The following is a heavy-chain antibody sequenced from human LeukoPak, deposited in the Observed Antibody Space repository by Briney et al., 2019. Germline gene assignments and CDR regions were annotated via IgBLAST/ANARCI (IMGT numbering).Heavy chain of an antibody. V-gene: IGHV3-30*18. CDR1: GFTFSSYG. CDR3: AKDSGLRSFFLGYYYGMDV. D-gene: IGHD4-17*01. Sequence: PGGSLRLSCAASGFTFSSYGMHWVRQAPGKGLEWVAVISYDGSNKYYADSVKGRFTISRDNSKNTLYLQTNSLRAEDTAVYYCAKDSGLRSFFLGYYYGMDVWGQGTTVTVSS. CDR2: ISYDGSNK. J-gene: IGHJ6*02.